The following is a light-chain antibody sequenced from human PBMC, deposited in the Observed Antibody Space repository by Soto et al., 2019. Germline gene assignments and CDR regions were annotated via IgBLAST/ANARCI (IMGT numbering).Light chain of an antibody. CDR1: QGISRS. J-gene: IGKJ5*01. CDR3: QQLNSYPFT. CDR2: EAS. Sequence: IQLTQSPSSLSASVGDRVTITCRASQGISRSLAWYQQNPGKAPKLLIFEASTLQSGVPSRFSGSGSGTDFTLTISGLQPEDLATYYCQQLNSYPFTFGQGTRLEIK. V-gene: IGKV1-9*01.